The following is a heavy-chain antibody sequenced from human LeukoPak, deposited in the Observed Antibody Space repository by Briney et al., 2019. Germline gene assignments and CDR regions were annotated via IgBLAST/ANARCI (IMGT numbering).Heavy chain of an antibody. CDR1: GVTFSSYA. CDR3: AKTDSSGWAFDY. CDR2: ISWNSGSI. D-gene: IGHD6-19*01. J-gene: IGHJ4*02. Sequence: GGSLRLSCAASGVTFSSYAMHWVRQAPGKGLGWVSGISWNSGSIAYADSVKGRFTISRDNAKNSLYLQMNSLRAEDTALYYCAKTDSSGWAFDYWGQGTLVTVSS. V-gene: IGHV3-9*01.